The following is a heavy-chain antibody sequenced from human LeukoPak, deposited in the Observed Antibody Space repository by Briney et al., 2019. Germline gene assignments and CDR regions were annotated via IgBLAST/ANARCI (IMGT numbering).Heavy chain of an antibody. J-gene: IGHJ4*02. CDR3: TREGTGYSGYDYSY. CDR2: INPSGGST. Sequence: GASVKVSCKASGYTFSTYYLHWVRQAPGQGLEWMGIINPSGGSTTYAQKFQGRVTMTRDTSTTTVYMELSSLRSDDTAAYYCTREGTGYSGYDYSYWGQGTLVTVSP. CDR1: GYTFSTYY. D-gene: IGHD5-12*01. V-gene: IGHV1-46*03.